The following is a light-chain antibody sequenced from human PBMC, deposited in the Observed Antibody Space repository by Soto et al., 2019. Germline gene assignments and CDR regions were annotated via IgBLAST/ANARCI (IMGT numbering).Light chain of an antibody. CDR1: SGHSSYI. CDR2: VEGSGTY. Sequence: QPVLTQASSASASLGSSVKLTCTLSSGHSSYIIAWHQQQPGKAPRHLMKVEGSGTYNKGSGVPDRFSGSSSGADRYLTISNLQFEDEADYYCETWDSNTRVFGGGTKLTVL. V-gene: IGLV4-60*02. CDR3: ETWDSNTRV. J-gene: IGLJ3*02.